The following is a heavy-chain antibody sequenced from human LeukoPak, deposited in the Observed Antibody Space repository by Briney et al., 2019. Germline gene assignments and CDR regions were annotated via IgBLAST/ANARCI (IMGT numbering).Heavy chain of an antibody. CDR1: GGSFSGYY. D-gene: IGHD3-22*01. Sequence: SETLSLTCAVYGGSFSGYYWSWIRQPPGKGLEWIGEISHSGSTNYNPSLKSRVTISVDTSKNQFSLKLSSVTAADTAVYYCARHEYYDSSGTDYYYYYGMDVWGQGTTVTVSS. J-gene: IGHJ6*02. CDR3: ARHEYYDSSGTDYYYYYGMDV. V-gene: IGHV4-34*01. CDR2: ISHSGST.